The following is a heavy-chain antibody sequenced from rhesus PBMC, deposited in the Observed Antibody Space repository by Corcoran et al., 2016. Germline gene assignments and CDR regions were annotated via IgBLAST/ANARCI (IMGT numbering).Heavy chain of an antibody. J-gene: IGHJ2*01. D-gene: IGHD2-27*01. CDR3: ARLRGGYCSGISCYSWYFDL. V-gene: IGHV4S7*01. Sequence: QVQLQESGPGLVKPSETLSLTCAVSGGSISSSNWWSGIRQSPGKGLEWIGYIYGGRGSTSYNPSRIRRVTISTGTSKNQFSLKLSSVTAADTAVYYCARLRGGYCSGISCYSWYFDLWGPGTPIPISS. CDR1: GGSISSSNW. CDR2: IYGGRGST.